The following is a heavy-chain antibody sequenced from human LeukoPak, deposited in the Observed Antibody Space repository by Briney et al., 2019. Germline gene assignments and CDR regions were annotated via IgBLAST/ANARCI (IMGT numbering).Heavy chain of an antibody. D-gene: IGHD3-10*01. CDR3: AKDRLVGGSGGSGDFDD. CDR1: GFTFSSYA. J-gene: IGHJ4*02. CDR2: ISGSGGST. Sequence: GGSLRLSCAASGFTFSSYAMSWVRQAPGKGLEWVSAISGSGGSTYYADSVKGRFTISRDNSKNTLYLQMNSLRAEDTAVYYCAKDRLVGGSGGSGDFDDCGQGTLVTVSS. V-gene: IGHV3-23*01.